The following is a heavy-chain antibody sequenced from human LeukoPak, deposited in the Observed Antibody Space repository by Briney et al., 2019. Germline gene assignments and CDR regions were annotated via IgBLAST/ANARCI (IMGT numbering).Heavy chain of an antibody. CDR1: GFTFSSYS. J-gene: IGHJ5*02. CDR2: ISSSSSTI. V-gene: IGHV3-48*02. D-gene: IGHD5-12*01. CDR3: AREKSRGYDYVNWFDP. Sequence: PGGSLRLSCAASGFTFSSYSMNWVRKAPGKGLEWVSYISSSSSTIYYADSVKGRFTISRDNAKNSLYLQMNSLRDEDTAVYYCAREKSRGYDYVNWFDPWGQGTLVTVSS.